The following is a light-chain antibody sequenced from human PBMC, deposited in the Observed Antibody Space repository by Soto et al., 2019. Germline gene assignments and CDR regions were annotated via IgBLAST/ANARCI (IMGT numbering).Light chain of an antibody. CDR1: QSVSNS. Sequence: EVVMTQSPVTLSVSPGERVTLSCRASQSVSNSLAWYQQKPGQAPRLLMYDVATRATGIPARFSGSGSVTEFTLTISSLQSEDFAVYYCQQYNNWPALTFGGGTQVEIK. J-gene: IGKJ4*01. CDR2: DVA. V-gene: IGKV3-15*01. CDR3: QQYNNWPALT.